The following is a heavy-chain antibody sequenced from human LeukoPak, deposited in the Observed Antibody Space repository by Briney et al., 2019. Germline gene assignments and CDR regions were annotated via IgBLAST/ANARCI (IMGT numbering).Heavy chain of an antibody. CDR3: AKATLQPLRYFDWLYSAPPEFDY. D-gene: IGHD3-9*01. J-gene: IGHJ4*02. V-gene: IGHV3-23*01. Sequence: TGGSLRLSCAASGFTFSSYAMSWVRQAPGKGLEWVSAISGSGGSTHYADSVKGRFTISRDNSKNTLYLQMNSLRAEDTAVYYCAKATLQPLRYFDWLYSAPPEFDYWGQGTLVTVSS. CDR2: ISGSGGST. CDR1: GFTFSSYA.